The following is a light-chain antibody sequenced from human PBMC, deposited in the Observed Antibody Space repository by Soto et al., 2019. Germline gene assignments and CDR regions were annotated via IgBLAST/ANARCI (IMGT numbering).Light chain of an antibody. J-gene: IGKJ4*01. V-gene: IGKV3-20*01. CDR2: VAY. CDR1: QSVGRNY. Sequence: EIVLTQSPGTLSVSPGERVTLSCRASQSVGRNYLAWYQQKPGQAPRLLIYVAYIRATGIPDRFSGSGSGTDFTLTISRLEPEDFAVHYCQQYADSPLTFGGGTKVETK. CDR3: QQYADSPLT.